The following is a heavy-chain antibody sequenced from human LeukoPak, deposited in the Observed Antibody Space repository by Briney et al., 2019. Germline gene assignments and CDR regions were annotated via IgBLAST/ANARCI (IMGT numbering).Heavy chain of an antibody. Sequence: ASVKVSCKASGYTFTSYGISWVRQAPGQGLEWMGWISAYNGNTNYAQKLQGRVTMTTDTSTSTAYMELRSLRSDDTAVYYCARGSPPRRNYDSRGYYSYYFDYWGQGTLVTVSS. CDR1: GYTFTSYG. D-gene: IGHD3-22*01. CDR2: ISAYNGNT. J-gene: IGHJ4*02. CDR3: ARGSPPRRNYDSRGYYSYYFDY. V-gene: IGHV1-18*01.